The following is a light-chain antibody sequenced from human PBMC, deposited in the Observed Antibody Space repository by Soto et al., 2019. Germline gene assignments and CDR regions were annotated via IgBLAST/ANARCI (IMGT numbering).Light chain of an antibody. Sequence: QSAMTQPASVSVSPGQSITISCTGTSSDVGGYRYVSWYQQYPGKAPRLMIYEVSNRPSGVSNRFSGSKSGNTASLTISGLQAADEADYYCSSYTSGSTYVFGTGTKLTVL. CDR1: SSDVGGYRY. V-gene: IGLV2-14*01. CDR3: SSYTSGSTYV. CDR2: EVS. J-gene: IGLJ1*01.